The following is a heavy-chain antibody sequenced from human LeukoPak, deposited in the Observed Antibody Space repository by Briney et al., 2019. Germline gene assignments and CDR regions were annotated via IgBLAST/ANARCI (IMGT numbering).Heavy chain of an antibody. CDR1: GGSISNYY. CDR3: ARIGRVGGYYFDY. V-gene: IGHV4-59*01. D-gene: IGHD3-16*01. CDR2: VYYTGGA. J-gene: IGHJ4*02. Sequence: PSETLSLTCAVSGGSISNYYWIWIRQPPGKGLEWIGYVYYTGGANYNPSLKSRVTISVDTSNNQFSLKLDSVTAADSAVYYCARIGRVGGYYFDYWGQGTLVTIYS.